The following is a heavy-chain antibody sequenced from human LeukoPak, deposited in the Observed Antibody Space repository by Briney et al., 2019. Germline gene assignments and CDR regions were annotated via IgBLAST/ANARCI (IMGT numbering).Heavy chain of an antibody. CDR2: ISYDGSSK. CDR1: GFSFISYV. J-gene: IGHJ4*02. V-gene: IGHV3-30*04. D-gene: IGHD5-18*01. Sequence: GGSLRLSCAASGFSFISYVIHWVRQAPGKGLEWVAAISYDGSSKYDADAVKGRFIISRDNSKNTLYLQMNSLRTEDTALYYCARDPHHRVDTAMVFDYWGQGTLVTVSS. CDR3: ARDPHHRVDTAMVFDY.